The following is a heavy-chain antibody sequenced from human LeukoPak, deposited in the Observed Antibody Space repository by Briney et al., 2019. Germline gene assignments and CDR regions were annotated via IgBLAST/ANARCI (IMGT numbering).Heavy chain of an antibody. CDR1: GFSFSSYA. D-gene: IGHD3-16*01. CDR2: ISGSDGST. CDR3: AKDGGQGADY. V-gene: IGHV3-23*01. Sequence: GGSLRLSCAASGFSFSSYAMSWVRQAPGKGLEWVSGISGSDGSTYYADSVKGRFTISRDNSKNTLYLQMNSLRAEDMAVYYCAKDGGQGADYWGQGTLVTVSS. J-gene: IGHJ4*02.